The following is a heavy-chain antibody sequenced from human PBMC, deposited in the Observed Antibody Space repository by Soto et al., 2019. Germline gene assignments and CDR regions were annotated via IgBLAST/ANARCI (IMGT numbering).Heavy chain of an antibody. V-gene: IGHV4-39*01. CDR3: ASSRYYYYGMDV. Sequence: NPSETLSLTCTVSGGSISSSSYYWGWIRQPPGKGLEWIGSIYYSGSTYYNPSLKSRVTISVDTSKNQFSLKLSSVTAADTAVYYCASSRYYYYGMDVWGQGTTVTVSS. J-gene: IGHJ6*02. CDR1: GGSISSSSYY. CDR2: IYYSGST.